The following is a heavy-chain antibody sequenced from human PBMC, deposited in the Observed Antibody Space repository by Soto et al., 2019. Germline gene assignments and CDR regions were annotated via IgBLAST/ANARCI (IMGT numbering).Heavy chain of an antibody. CDR3: ARNPRPGHDFWSGYNWFDP. Sequence: GASVKVSCKASGGTFSSYAISWVRQAPGQGLEWMGGIIPIFGTANYAQKFQGRVTITADESTSTAYMELSSLRSEDTAVYYCARNPRPGHDFWSGYNWFDPWGQGTLVTVSS. CDR2: IIPIFGTA. J-gene: IGHJ5*02. D-gene: IGHD3-3*01. CDR1: GGTFSSYA. V-gene: IGHV1-69*13.